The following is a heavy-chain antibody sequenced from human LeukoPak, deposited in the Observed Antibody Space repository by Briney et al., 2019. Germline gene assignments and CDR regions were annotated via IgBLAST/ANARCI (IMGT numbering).Heavy chain of an antibody. CDR2: ISATSSFT. V-gene: IGHV3-11*06. CDR1: GFTFIDYY. CDR3: ARGTGPDY. Sequence: GGSLRLSCAASGFTFIDYYMSWFRQAPGKGLEWISYISATSSFTKYADSVKGRFTISRDNAKSSVYLQMNSLRAEDTAVYYCARGTGPDYWGQGTLVTVSS. D-gene: IGHD3/OR15-3a*01. J-gene: IGHJ4*02.